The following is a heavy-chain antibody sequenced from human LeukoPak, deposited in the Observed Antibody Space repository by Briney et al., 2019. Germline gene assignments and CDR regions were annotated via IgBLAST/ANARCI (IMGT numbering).Heavy chain of an antibody. J-gene: IGHJ6*03. V-gene: IGHV3-30*02. D-gene: IGHD5-18*01. CDR3: AKEGYSYGQDYYYMDV. CDR2: IRYDGSNE. CDR1: GFTFSSYG. Sequence: PGGSLRLSCAASGFTFSSYGMHWVRQAPGKGLEWVAFIRYDGSNEYYADSVKGRFTISRDNSKNTLYLQMNSLRAEDTAVYYCAKEGYSYGQDYYYMDVWGKGTTVTVSS.